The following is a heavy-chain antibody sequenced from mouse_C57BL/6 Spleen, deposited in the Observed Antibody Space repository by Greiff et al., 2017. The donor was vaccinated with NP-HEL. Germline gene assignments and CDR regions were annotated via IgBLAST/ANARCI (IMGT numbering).Heavy chain of an antibody. J-gene: IGHJ1*03. Sequence: VQLQESGAELVKPGASVKISCKASGCAFSSYWMNWVKQRPGKGLEWIGQIYPGDGDTNYNGKFKGKATLTADKSSSTAYMQLSSLTSEDSAVYFCGSSYAYWYFDVWGTGTTVTVAS. V-gene: IGHV1-80*01. CDR1: GCAFSSYW. CDR2: IYPGDGDT. D-gene: IGHD1-1*01. CDR3: GSSYAYWYFDV.